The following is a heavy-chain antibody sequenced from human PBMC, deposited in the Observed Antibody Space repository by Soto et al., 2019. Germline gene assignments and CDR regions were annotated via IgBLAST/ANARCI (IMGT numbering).Heavy chain of an antibody. D-gene: IGHD2-2*01. CDR2: ISGSGGST. CDR3: AKDVDCSSTSCYGGNDY. CDR1: GFTFSSYA. J-gene: IGHJ4*02. V-gene: IGHV3-23*01. Sequence: PGGSLRLSCAASGFTFSSYAMSWVRQAPGKGLEWVSAISGSGGSTYYADSVKGRFTISRDNSKNTLYLQMNSLRAEDTAVYYCAKDVDCSSTSCYGGNDYWGQGTLVTVSS.